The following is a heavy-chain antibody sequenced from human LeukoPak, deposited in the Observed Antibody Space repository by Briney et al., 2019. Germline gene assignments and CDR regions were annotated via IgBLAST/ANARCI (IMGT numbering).Heavy chain of an antibody. V-gene: IGHV4-34*01. Sequence: PSETLSLTCAVYGGSFSGYYWSWIRQPPGKGLEWIGEINHSGSTNYNPSLKSRVTISVDTSKNQFSLKLSSVTAADTAVYYCARISITMVRGVIDHWGQGTLVTVSS. CDR1: GGSFSGYY. J-gene: IGHJ5*02. CDR3: ARISITMVRGVIDH. CDR2: INHSGST. D-gene: IGHD3-10*01.